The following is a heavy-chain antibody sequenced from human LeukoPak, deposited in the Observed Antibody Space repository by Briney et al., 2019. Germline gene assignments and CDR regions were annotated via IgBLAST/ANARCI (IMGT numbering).Heavy chain of an antibody. CDR1: GFTFSSYA. CDR2: ISGSGGST. V-gene: IGHV3-23*01. CDR3: AKDPNYDSSGYTFDY. Sequence: GSLRLSCAASGFTFSSYAMSWVRQAPGKGLEWVSAISGSGGSTYYADSVKGRFTIPRDNSKNTLYLQMNSLRAEDTAVYYCAKDPNYDSSGYTFDYWGQGTLVTVSS. J-gene: IGHJ4*02. D-gene: IGHD3-22*01.